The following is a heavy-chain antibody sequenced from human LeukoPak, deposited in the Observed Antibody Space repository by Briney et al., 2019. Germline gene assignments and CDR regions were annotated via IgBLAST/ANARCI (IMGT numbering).Heavy chain of an antibody. CDR1: GGSISSYY. J-gene: IGHJ4*02. CDR3: ARSRGYSYGNFDY. V-gene: IGHV4-4*09. Sequence: SETLSLTCTVSGGSISSYYWSWTRQPPGKGLEWIGYIYTSGSTNYNPSLKSRVTTSVDTSKNQFSLKLSSVTAADTAVYYCARSRGYSYGNFDYWGQGTLVTVSS. D-gene: IGHD5-18*01. CDR2: IYTSGST.